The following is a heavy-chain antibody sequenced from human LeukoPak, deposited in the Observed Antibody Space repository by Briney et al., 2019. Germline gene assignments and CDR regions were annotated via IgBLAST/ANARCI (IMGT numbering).Heavy chain of an antibody. V-gene: IGHV4-34*01. D-gene: IGHD2-15*01. CDR3: AQGPGSPFDI. CDR1: GGSFSGYY. CDR2: INHSGST. Sequence: SETLSLTCAVYGGSFSGYYWSWIRQPPGKGLEWIGEINHSGSTNYNPSLKSRVTISVDTSKNQFSLKLSSVTAADTAVYYCAQGPGSPFDIWSQGTMVTVSS. J-gene: IGHJ3*02.